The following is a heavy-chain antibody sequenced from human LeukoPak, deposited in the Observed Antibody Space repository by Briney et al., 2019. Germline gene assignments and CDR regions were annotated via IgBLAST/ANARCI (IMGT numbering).Heavy chain of an antibody. Sequence: SETLSLTCPVSGGSISGSSYYWGWIRQPPGKGLEWIGSIYYSGRTYYNPSLKSRVTIFVDTSKNQFSLKLNSVTAADTAVYYCARSQATAMVSDYWGQGTLVTVSS. CDR3: ARSQATAMVSDY. CDR2: IYYSGRT. V-gene: IGHV4-39*01. CDR1: GGSISGSSYY. D-gene: IGHD2-2*01. J-gene: IGHJ4*02.